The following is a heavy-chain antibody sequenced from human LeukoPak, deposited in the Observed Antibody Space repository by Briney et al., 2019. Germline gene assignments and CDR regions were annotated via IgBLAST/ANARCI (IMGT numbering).Heavy chain of an antibody. D-gene: IGHD6-6*01. V-gene: IGHV4-34*01. J-gene: IGHJ4*02. CDR3: ARGRYSSSHHATFDY. CDR1: GGSFSGYY. Sequence: PSETLSLTCAVYGGSFSGYYWSWIRQPPGKGLEWNGEINHSGSTNYNPSLKSRVTISVDTSKNQFSLKLSSVTAADTAVYYCARGRYSSSHHATFDYWGQGTLVTVSS. CDR2: INHSGST.